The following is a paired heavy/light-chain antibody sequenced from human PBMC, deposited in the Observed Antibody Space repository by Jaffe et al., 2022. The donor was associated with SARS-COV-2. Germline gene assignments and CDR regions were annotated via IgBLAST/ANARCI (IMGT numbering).Heavy chain of an antibody. CDR3: ARARGGGLKIIGAAGSGWFEP. J-gene: IGHJ5*02. V-gene: IGHV3-30-3*01. CDR2: ISYDGSNE. Sequence: QVQLVESGGGVVQPGRSLRLSCAASGFTFSSYAMHWIRQAPGKGLEWVAVISYDGSNENYGDSVRGRFTISRDNSKKTLYMQMNSLRSEDTAVYYCARARGGGLKIIGAAGSGWFEPWGQGTQVTVSS. D-gene: IGHD6-13*01. CDR1: GFTFSSYA.
Light chain of an antibody. CDR2: DAS. V-gene: IGKV1-33*01. CDR3: QQYDNFPIT. Sequence: DIQMTQSPPSLSASVGDRVTITCQASQDITKYLNWYQQTPGKAPKLLIYDASNLETGVPSRFSGSGSGTDFTFTISSLQPEDIATYYCQQYDNFPITFGQGTRLEIK. J-gene: IGKJ5*01. CDR1: QDITKY.